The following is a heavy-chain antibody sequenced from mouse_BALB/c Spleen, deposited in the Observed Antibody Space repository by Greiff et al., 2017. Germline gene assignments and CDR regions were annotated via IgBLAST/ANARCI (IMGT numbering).Heavy chain of an antibody. Sequence: ELVKPGASVKLSCKASGYTFTSYWINWIKQRPGQGLEWIGRIAPGSGSTYYNEMFKGKATLTVDTSSSTAYIQLSSLSSEDSAVYFCATMITIDYWGQGTTLTVSS. CDR3: ATMITIDY. CDR1: GYTFTSYW. V-gene: IGHV1S41*01. D-gene: IGHD2-4*01. CDR2: IAPGSGST. J-gene: IGHJ2*01.